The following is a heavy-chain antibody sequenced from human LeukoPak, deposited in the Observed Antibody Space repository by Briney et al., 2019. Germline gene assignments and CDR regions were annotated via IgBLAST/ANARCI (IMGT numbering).Heavy chain of an antibody. CDR2: ISAYNGNT. J-gene: IGHJ4*02. V-gene: IGHV1-18*01. Sequence: GESLRISCKGSGYSFTSYGISWVRQAPGQGLEWMGWISAYNGNTNYAQKLQGRVTMTTDTSTSTAYMELRSLRSDDTAVYYCARDGYSYAFPTDYWGQGTLVTVSS. D-gene: IGHD5-18*01. CDR1: GYSFTSYG. CDR3: ARDGYSYAFPTDY.